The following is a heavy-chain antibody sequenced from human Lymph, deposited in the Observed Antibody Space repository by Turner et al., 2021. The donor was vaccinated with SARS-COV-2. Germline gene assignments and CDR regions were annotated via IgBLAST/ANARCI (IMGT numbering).Heavy chain of an antibody. D-gene: IGHD2-15*01. CDR2: FDPEDGEI. CDR3: ATVLCTGSSCYYYGMDV. V-gene: IGHV1-24*01. J-gene: IGHJ6*02. Sequence: QVQPVQSGAERYKPGATVKVLCKVSGYTLTELSMPWVRQAPGKGLEWMGGFDPEDGEIIYAQKFQGRVTMTEDTSTDTAYMELSSLRSEDTAVYYCATVLCTGSSCYYYGMDVWGQGTTVTVSS. CDR1: GYTLTELS.